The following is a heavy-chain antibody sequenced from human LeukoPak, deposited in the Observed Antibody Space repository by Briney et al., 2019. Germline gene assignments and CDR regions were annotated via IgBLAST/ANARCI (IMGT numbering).Heavy chain of an antibody. CDR2: ISSSSSYI. Sequence: PGGSLRLSCAASGFTFSSYSMNWVRQAPGKGREWVSSISSSSSYIYYADSVRGRFTISRDNAKNSLYLQMNSLRAEDTAVYYCARDRAGYYYYGMDVWGQGTTVTVSS. CDR3: ARDRAGYYYYGMDV. J-gene: IGHJ6*02. D-gene: IGHD3-10*01. V-gene: IGHV3-21*01. CDR1: GFTFSSYS.